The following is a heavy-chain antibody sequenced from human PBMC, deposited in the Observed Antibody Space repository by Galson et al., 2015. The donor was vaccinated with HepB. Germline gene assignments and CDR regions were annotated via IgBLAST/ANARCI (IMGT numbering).Heavy chain of an antibody. CDR3: AREGLWFGEFGLRSWFDP. D-gene: IGHD3-10*01. CDR1: GGTFSSYA. J-gene: IGHJ5*02. Sequence: SVKVSCKASGGTFSSYAISWVRQAPGQGLEWMGGIIPIFGTANYAQKFQGRVTITADESTSTAYMELSSLRSEDTAVYYCAREGLWFGEFGLRSWFDPWGQLTLVTVSS. V-gene: IGHV1-69*13. CDR2: IIPIFGTA.